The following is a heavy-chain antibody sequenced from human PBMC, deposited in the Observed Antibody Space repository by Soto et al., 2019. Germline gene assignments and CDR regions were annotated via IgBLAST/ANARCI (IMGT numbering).Heavy chain of an antibody. Sequence: ASVKVSCKGAGYTFSNYYMHWVRQAPGQGLEWMGWINPNSGGTKYPQKFQGRVTMTRDTSIRTVYMSLTGLKSDDTAVYFCARDLAKGGGSAGFDYWGQGTLVTVSS. CDR2: INPNSGGT. V-gene: IGHV1-2*02. CDR3: ARDLAKGGGSAGFDY. CDR1: GYTFSNYY. J-gene: IGHJ4*02. D-gene: IGHD2-15*01.